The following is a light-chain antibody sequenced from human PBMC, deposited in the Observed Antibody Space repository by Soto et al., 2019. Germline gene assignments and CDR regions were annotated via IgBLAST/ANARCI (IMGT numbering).Light chain of an antibody. CDR2: EVS. J-gene: IGLJ2*01. V-gene: IGLV2-8*01. CDR1: SSDVGGYDC. Sequence: QSVLTQPPSASGSPGQSVSISCTGTSSDVGGYDCVSWYQQHPGKASKLMIYEVSKRPSGVPDRFSGSKSGNTASLTVSGLQAEDEADYYRSSYAGRNTVVFGGGTKLTVL. CDR3: SSYAGRNTVV.